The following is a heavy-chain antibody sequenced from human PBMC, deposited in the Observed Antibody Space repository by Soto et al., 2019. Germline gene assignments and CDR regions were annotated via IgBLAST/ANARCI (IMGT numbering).Heavy chain of an antibody. Sequence: GGSLRLSCAASGFTFSSYSMNWFRQAPGKGLEWVSYISSSSSTIYYADSVKGRFTISRDNAKNSLYLQMNSLRDEDTAVYYCARVDCSGGSCYPYFDYWGQGTLVTVSS. CDR2: ISSSSSTI. V-gene: IGHV3-48*02. CDR1: GFTFSSYS. D-gene: IGHD2-15*01. J-gene: IGHJ4*02. CDR3: ARVDCSGGSCYPYFDY.